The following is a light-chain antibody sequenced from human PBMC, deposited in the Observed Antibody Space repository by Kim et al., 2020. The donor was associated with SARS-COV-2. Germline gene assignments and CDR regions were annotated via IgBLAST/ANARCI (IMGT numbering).Light chain of an antibody. CDR2: DAS. CDR1: DDIGNY. Sequence: DIQMTQSPSSLSASVGDRITITCQASDDIGNYLNWYQQRLGKAPKLLVYDASNLEAGVPSRFSGSGSGTDFSLTISGLQPEDFATYYCQHYSTLLSVTFGGGTKVDFK. V-gene: IGKV1-33*01. CDR3: QHYSTLLSVT. J-gene: IGKJ4*01.